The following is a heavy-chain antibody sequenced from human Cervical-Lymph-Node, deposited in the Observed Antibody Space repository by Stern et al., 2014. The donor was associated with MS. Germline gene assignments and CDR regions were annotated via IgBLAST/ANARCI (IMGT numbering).Heavy chain of an antibody. CDR3: ARAFCTGGVCYSFPFYGMDV. CDR1: GFTFEDYG. Sequence: EVQLVQSGGGVVRPGRSLRLSCAASGFTFEDYGMSWVRQGPGKGLEWVAAITWNGGSRVYACSVQGRFTISRDNAKNSLYLQMNSLRAEDTALYHCARAFCTGGVCYSFPFYGMDVWGQGTTVTVSS. CDR2: ITWNGGSR. V-gene: IGHV3-20*01. J-gene: IGHJ6*02. D-gene: IGHD2-8*02.